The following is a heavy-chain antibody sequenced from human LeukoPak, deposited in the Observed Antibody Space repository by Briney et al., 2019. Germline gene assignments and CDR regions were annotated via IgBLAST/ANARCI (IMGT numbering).Heavy chain of an antibody. Sequence: GRSLRLSCTGSGFTFSSYVMNWVRQAPGKGLEWVSTLSEGGTTSYYADSVKGRFTVYRDNSQNTLYLEMNSLRGDDTALYFFSFSPFGNNYGGAYWGPGTLVIVSP. V-gene: IGHV3-23*01. CDR2: LSEGGTTS. CDR1: GFTFSSYV. CDR3: SFSPFGNNYGGAY. J-gene: IGHJ4*02. D-gene: IGHD5-18*01.